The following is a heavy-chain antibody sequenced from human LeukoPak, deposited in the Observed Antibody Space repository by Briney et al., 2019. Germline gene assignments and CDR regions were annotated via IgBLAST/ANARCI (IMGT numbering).Heavy chain of an antibody. D-gene: IGHD1-26*01. V-gene: IGHV3-20*04. CDR2: INWTGGST. CDR1: GFTFDDSG. CDR3: TRDMQGSRLYLVGSQND. J-gene: IGHJ4*02. Sequence: PGGSLRLSCAASGFTFDDSGMSWVRQAPGKGLEWVSGINWTGGSTGYADSVKGRFTISRDNAMNTLYLQMNSLRAEDSALYYCTRDMQGSRLYLVGSQNDWGQGTLVTVSS.